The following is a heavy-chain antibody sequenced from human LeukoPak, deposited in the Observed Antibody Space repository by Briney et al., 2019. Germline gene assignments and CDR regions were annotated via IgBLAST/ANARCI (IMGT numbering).Heavy chain of an antibody. Sequence: PGGSLRLSCAASGFTFSSYEMNWVRQAPGKGLEWVSYITNSGSTIYYADSVKGRFTISRDNAKNSLYLQMNSLRAEDTAVYYCARVTRTTEHWYFDLWGRGTLVTVSS. V-gene: IGHV3-48*03. J-gene: IGHJ2*01. CDR3: ARVTRTTEHWYFDL. CDR1: GFTFSSYE. CDR2: ITNSGSTI. D-gene: IGHD2/OR15-2a*01.